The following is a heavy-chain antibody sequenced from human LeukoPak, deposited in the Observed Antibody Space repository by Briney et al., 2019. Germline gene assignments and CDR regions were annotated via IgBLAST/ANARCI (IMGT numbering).Heavy chain of an antibody. CDR2: IHPNSGGT. D-gene: IGHD2-15*01. CDR3: ARDGRYCSGGSCYSPYYYYYGMDV. J-gene: IGHJ6*02. V-gene: IGHV1-2*02. Sequence: GASVKVSCKASGYTFTGYYMHWVRPAAGQGLEWMGWIHPNSGGTNYAQKFQGRVTMTRDTSISTAYMELSRLRSDDTAVYYCARDGRYCSGGSCYSPYYYYYGMDVWGQGTTVTVSS. CDR1: GYTFTGYY.